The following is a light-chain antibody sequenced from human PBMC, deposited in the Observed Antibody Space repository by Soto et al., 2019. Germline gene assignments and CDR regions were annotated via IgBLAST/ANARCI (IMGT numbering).Light chain of an antibody. J-gene: IGKJ1*01. CDR2: GAS. CDR3: QQYGSSGT. V-gene: IGKV3-20*01. Sequence: EIVLTQSPGTLSLSPGERATLSCTASQSVSNNYLAWYQQKPGQAPRLLIYGASNRDTGIPDRFSGSGSGTDFTLTISRLEPEDFVVYYCQQYGSSGTLGQGTKVEIK. CDR1: QSVSNNY.